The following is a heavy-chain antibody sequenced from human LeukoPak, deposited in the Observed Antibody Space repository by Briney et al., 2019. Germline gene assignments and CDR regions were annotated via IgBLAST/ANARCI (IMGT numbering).Heavy chain of an antibody. CDR2: ISGSGGST. CDR1: GFTFGSFS. J-gene: IGHJ4*02. D-gene: IGHD7-27*01. CDR3: ANWGY. V-gene: IGHV3-23*01. Sequence: GGSLRLSCAATGFTFGSFSMHWVRQAPGKGLEWVSAISGSGGSTYCADSVKGRFTISRDNSKNTLYLQMNSQRAEDTAVYYCANWGYWGQGTLVTVSS.